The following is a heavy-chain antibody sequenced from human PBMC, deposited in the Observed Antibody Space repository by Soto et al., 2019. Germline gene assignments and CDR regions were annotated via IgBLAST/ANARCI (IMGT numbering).Heavy chain of an antibody. CDR2: IDTDGGGT. J-gene: IGHJ5*02. Sequence: EVQLVESGGGLVQPGGSLRVSCAASGFTLRSHRIHWVRQAPGKGLEWVSRIDTDGGGTSYADSVKGRFTISTDNAKKPVYLQMNGLRAEDTAAYYCATVFDLWGQGTLVTVSS. CDR1: GFTLRSHR. V-gene: IGHV3-74*01. CDR3: ATVFDL.